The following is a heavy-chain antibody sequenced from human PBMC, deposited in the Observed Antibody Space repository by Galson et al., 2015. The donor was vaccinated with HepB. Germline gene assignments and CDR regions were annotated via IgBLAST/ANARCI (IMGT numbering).Heavy chain of an antibody. D-gene: IGHD3-3*01. CDR1: GFTFSSYG. CDR2: ISYDGSNK. J-gene: IGHJ6*02. CDR3: AKDLSGITIFGVANYGMDV. Sequence: SLRLSCAASGFTFSSYGMHWVRQAPGKGLEWVAVISYDGSNKYYADSVKGRFTISRDNSKNTLYLQMNSLRAEDTAVYYCAKDLSGITIFGVANYGMDVWGQGTTVTVSS. V-gene: IGHV3-30*18.